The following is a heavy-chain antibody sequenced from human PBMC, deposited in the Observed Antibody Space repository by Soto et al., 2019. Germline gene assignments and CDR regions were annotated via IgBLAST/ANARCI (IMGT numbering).Heavy chain of an antibody. CDR3: AKDKRYSRSWHHLDY. Sequence: GGSLRLSCAASGFTFSSYGMHWVRQAPGKGLEWVAVISYDGSNKYYADSVKGRFTISRDNSKNTLYLQMNSLRAEDTAVYYCAKDKRYSRSWHHLDYWGQGTLVTVSS. V-gene: IGHV3-30*18. D-gene: IGHD6-13*01. J-gene: IGHJ4*02. CDR2: ISYDGSNK. CDR1: GFTFSSYG.